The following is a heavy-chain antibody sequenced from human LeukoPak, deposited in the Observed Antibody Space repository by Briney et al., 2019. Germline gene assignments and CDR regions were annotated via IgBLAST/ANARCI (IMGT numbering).Heavy chain of an antibody. J-gene: IGHJ6*02. V-gene: IGHV3-23*01. CDR2: TSSSGDST. Sequence: GGSLRLSCAASGFTFSNYAMSWVRQAPGKGLVWVSGTSSSGDSTYYADTVKGRFTISRDNSKNTLYLQMNSLRAEDTAAYHCAKDMVRGVTNYGMDVWGQGTTVTVSS. D-gene: IGHD3-10*01. CDR1: GFTFSNYA. CDR3: AKDMVRGVTNYGMDV.